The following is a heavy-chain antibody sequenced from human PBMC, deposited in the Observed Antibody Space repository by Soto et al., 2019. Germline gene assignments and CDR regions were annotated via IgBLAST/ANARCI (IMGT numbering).Heavy chain of an antibody. D-gene: IGHD6-13*01. CDR2: ISGSGGGT. J-gene: IGHJ4*02. V-gene: IGHV3-23*01. CDR3: AKDLGQLVGYYFDY. Sequence: GGSLRLSCAASGCTFSSYGMSWVRQALGKGLEWVSAISGSGGGTYYADSVKGRFTISRDNSKNTLYLQMNSPRAEDTAVYYCAKDLGQLVGYYFDYWGQGTLVTVSS. CDR1: GCTFSSYG.